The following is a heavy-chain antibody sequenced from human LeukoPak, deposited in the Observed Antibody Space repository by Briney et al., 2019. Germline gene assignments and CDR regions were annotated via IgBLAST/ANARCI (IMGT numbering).Heavy chain of an antibody. Sequence: PGRSLRLSCAASGFTFDDYAMHWVRQAPGKGLEWVSGISWNSGSIGYADSVKGRFTISRDNAKNSLYLQMNSLRAEDTALYYCARGPYAYFGVVITLDYWGQGTLVTVSS. CDR1: GFTFDDYA. CDR2: ISWNSGSI. CDR3: ARGPYAYFGVVITLDY. J-gene: IGHJ4*02. V-gene: IGHV3-9*01. D-gene: IGHD3-3*01.